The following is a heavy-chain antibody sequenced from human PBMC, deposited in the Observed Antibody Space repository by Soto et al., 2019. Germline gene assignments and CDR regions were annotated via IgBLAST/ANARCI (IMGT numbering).Heavy chain of an antibody. CDR3: AREVLWSRYFDY. Sequence: QVQLVESGGGVVQPGRSLRLSCAASGFIFSNYVMYWVRQAPGKGLEWVAFMSYDGTTKYYADSVKGRFTISRDNSKNTLYLQMNNLRPEDTGVYYCAREVLWSRYFDYWGQVNLVTVSS. V-gene: IGHV3-30-3*01. CDR2: MSYDGTTK. J-gene: IGHJ4*02. CDR1: GFIFSNYV. D-gene: IGHD2-21*01.